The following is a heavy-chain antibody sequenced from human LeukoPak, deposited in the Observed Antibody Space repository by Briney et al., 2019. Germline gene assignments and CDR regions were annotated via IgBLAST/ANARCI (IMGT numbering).Heavy chain of an antibody. Sequence: GESLKISCKGSGYSFTSYWIGWVRQMPGKGLEWMGTIYPGDSDTRYSPSFQGQVTISADKSISTAYLQWSSLNASETAMYYCASPDYYDSSGYSPGVGYWGQGTLVTVSS. CDR2: IYPGDSDT. J-gene: IGHJ4*02. CDR3: ASPDYYDSSGYSPGVGY. V-gene: IGHV5-51*01. D-gene: IGHD3-22*01. CDR1: GYSFTSYW.